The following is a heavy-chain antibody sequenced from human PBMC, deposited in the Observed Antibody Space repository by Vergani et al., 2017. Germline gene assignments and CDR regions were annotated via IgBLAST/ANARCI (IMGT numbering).Heavy chain of an antibody. Sequence: QVQLQQWGGGLLKPSETLSLTCVVNGGSFTSYHWTWIRQSPGEGLVWVGDIDHTGRPDYNPSLKSRLTMSVDKSRSQFSLTLNSVTATDTAIYFCARVNTETNGHLYYYYYMDVWGQGTAVTVS. V-gene: IGHV4-34*01. J-gene: IGHJ6*03. D-gene: IGHD4-11*01. CDR3: ARVNTETNGHLYYYYYMDV. CDR2: IDHTGRP. CDR1: GGSFTSYH.